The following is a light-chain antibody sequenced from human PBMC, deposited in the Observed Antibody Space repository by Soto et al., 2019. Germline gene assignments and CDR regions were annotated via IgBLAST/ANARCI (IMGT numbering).Light chain of an antibody. CDR1: SSDVGSYNL. Sequence: QSALTQPASVSGSPGQSITISCTGTSSDVGSYNLVSWYQQHPGKAPKLMIYEGSKRPSGVSNRFSGSKSGNTASLTISGLQAEDEADYYCCSDAGSSTFRVFGTGTKVTVL. CDR3: CSDAGSSTFRV. J-gene: IGLJ1*01. CDR2: EGS. V-gene: IGLV2-23*03.